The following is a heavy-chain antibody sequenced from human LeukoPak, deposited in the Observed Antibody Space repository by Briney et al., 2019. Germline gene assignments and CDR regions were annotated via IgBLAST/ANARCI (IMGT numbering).Heavy chain of an antibody. CDR3: ARDRGRDGYIFDY. CDR2: INPNSGGT. J-gene: IGHJ4*02. Sequence: ASVTVSCMASGYTFTGYYMHWVGQAPGQGLEGMGWINPNSGGTNYAQKFQGRVTMTSDTSISTAYMELSRLRSDDTAVYYCARDRGRDGYIFDYWGQGTLVTVSS. V-gene: IGHV1-2*02. D-gene: IGHD5-24*01. CDR1: GYTFTGYY.